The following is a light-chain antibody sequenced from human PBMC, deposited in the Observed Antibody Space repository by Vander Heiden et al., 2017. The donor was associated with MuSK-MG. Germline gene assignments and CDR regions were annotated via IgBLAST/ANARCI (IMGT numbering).Light chain of an antibody. CDR3: QAWDSSTVV. CDR2: QDS. J-gene: IGLJ2*01. Sequence: YELTQPPSVSVSPGQTASITCSGEKLGEKYACWYQQKPGQSPVLVIYQDSKRPSGIPERFSGSNSGNTATLTISGTQAMDEADYYCQAWDSSTVVFGGGTKLTVL. CDR1: KLGEKY. V-gene: IGLV3-1*01.